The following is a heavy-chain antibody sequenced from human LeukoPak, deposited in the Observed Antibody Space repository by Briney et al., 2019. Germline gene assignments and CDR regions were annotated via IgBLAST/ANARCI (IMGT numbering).Heavy chain of an antibody. V-gene: IGHV1-18*01. J-gene: IGHJ4*02. CDR2: ISAYNGNT. Sequence: ASVKVSCKASGYTFTSYGISWVRQAPGQGLEWMGWISAYNGNTNYAQKLQGRVTMTTDTSTGTAYMELGSLRSDDTAVYYCARDLPGMVASFDYWGQGTLVTVSS. CDR3: ARDLPGMVASFDY. CDR1: GYTFTSYG. D-gene: IGHD1-26*01.